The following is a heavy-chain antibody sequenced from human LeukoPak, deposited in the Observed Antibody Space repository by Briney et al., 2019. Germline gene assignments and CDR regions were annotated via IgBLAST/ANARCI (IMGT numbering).Heavy chain of an antibody. CDR3: ARGTVTTSFDI. CDR1: GGSISSGGYS. CDR2: IYHSGST. V-gene: IGHV4-30-2*01. J-gene: IGHJ3*02. Sequence: TTSETLSLTCAVSGGSISSGGYSWSWIRQPPGKGLEWIGYIYHSGSTYYNPSLKSRVTISVDRSKNQFSLKLSSVTAADTAVYYCARGTVTTSFDIWGQGTMVTVSS. D-gene: IGHD4-17*01.